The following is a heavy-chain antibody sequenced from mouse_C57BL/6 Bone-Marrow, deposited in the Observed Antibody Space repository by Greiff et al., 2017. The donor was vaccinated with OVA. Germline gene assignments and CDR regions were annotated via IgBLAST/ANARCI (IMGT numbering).Heavy chain of an antibody. CDR2: IYPGSGST. Sequence: QVQLQQPGAELVKPGASVKMSCKASGYTFTSYWITWVKQRPGQGLEWIGDIYPGSGSTNYNEKFKSKATMTVDTSYSTAYIELSSLTSEDAAGYYCAREGAQAPFAYWGQGTLVTVSA. D-gene: IGHD3-2*02. V-gene: IGHV1-55*01. CDR1: GYTFTSYW. CDR3: AREGAQAPFAY. J-gene: IGHJ3*01.